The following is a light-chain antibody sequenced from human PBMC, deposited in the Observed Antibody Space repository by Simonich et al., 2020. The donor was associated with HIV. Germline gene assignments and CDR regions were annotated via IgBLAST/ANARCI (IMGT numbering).Light chain of an antibody. V-gene: IGKV4-1*01. Sequence: DILMTQSPDSLAVSVGARATTNCKSRQIVLHSSKNKTCLAWYQQKPGQHPKLPIYWAATRDSGVPDRFSGGGSGTDFTLAISSLQAEDVALYSCQQYYTTPFTFGPGTKVDIK. J-gene: IGKJ3*01. CDR3: QQYYTTPFT. CDR1: QIVLHSSKNKTC. CDR2: WAA.